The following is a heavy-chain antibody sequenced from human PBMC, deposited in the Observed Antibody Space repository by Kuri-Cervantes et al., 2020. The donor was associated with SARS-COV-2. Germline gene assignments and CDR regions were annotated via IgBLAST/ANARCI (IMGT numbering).Heavy chain of an antibody. J-gene: IGHJ6*02. Sequence: ESLKISCTFGDGSISSYYWSWIRQPAGKGLEWIGRIYTSGSTNYNPSLKSRVTMSVDTSKNQFSLKLSSVTAADTAVYYCARSPRLGYCSGGSCDWGGYYGMDAWGQGTTVTVSS. V-gene: IGHV4-4*07. D-gene: IGHD2-15*01. CDR3: ARSPRLGYCSGGSCDWGGYYGMDA. CDR2: IYTSGST. CDR1: DGSISSYY.